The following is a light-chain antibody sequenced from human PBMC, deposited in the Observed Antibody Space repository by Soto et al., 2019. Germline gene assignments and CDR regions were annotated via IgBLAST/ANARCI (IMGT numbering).Light chain of an antibody. CDR3: QQSYSTPYP. Sequence: DIQMTQSPSSLSTSVGERVTITCRASQSISSYLTWYQHKPGKAPKLLIDAATSLQSGVPSRFSGSVSGTDFTLTISSLQPEDFATYYCQQSYSTPYPFGQGTKVDIK. CDR2: AAT. J-gene: IGKJ2*01. V-gene: IGKV1-39*01. CDR1: QSISSY.